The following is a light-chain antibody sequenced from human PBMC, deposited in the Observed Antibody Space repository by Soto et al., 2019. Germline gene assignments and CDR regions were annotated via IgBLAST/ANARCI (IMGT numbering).Light chain of an antibody. J-gene: IGLJ3*02. CDR1: SSNIGAGYD. V-gene: IGLV1-40*01. Sequence: QAVVTQPPSVSGAPGQRVTISCTGSSSNIGAGYDVHWYQQIPGRAPKLLIYGSSNRPSGVPDRFSGSKSGTSAALAITGLQAEDEADYYCQSYDNNLSGGVFGGGTKLTVL. CDR2: GSS. CDR3: QSYDNNLSGGV.